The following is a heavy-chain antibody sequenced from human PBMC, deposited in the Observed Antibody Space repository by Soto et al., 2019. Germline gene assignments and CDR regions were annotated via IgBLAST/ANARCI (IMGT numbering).Heavy chain of an antibody. CDR1: GFTFTSSA. V-gene: IGHV1-58*02. D-gene: IGHD3-10*01. Sequence: SVKVSCKASGFTFTSSAMQCVRQARGQRLEWIGWIVVGSGNTNYAQKFQGRVTITRDTSASTAYMELSSLRSEDTAVYYCARDPPDQLLWFGEVGMDVWGQGTTVTVSS. J-gene: IGHJ6*02. CDR3: ARDPPDQLLWFGEVGMDV. CDR2: IVVGSGNT.